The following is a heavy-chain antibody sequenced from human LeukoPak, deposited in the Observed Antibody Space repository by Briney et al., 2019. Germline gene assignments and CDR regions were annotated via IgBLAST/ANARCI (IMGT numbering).Heavy chain of an antibody. CDR1: GFTFRSYA. CDR2: ISSSSSYI. Sequence: PGGSLRLSCAASGFTFRSYAMNWVRQAPGKGLEWVSSISSSSSYIYYADSVKGRFTISRDNAKNSLYLQMNSLRAEDTAVYYCARATLATRWLQRESYYMDVWGKGTTVTVSS. D-gene: IGHD5-24*01. J-gene: IGHJ6*03. CDR3: ARATLATRWLQRESYYMDV. V-gene: IGHV3-21*01.